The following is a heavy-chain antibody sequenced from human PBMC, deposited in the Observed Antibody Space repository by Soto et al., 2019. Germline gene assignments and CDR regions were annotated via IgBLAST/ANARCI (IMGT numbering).Heavy chain of an antibody. D-gene: IGHD3-9*01. CDR2: IYYSGST. CDR1: GGSVSSGSYY. J-gene: IGHJ4*02. Sequence: SETLSLTCTVSGGSVSSGSYYWSWIRQPPGKGLEWIGYIYYSGSTNYNPSLKSRVTISVDTSKNQFSLKLSSVTAADTAVYYCARGEDDILTGYYYWGQGTLVTVSS. CDR3: ARGEDDILTGYYY. V-gene: IGHV4-61*01.